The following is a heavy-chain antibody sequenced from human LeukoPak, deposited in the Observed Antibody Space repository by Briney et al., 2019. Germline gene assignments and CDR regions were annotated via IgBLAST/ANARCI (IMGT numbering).Heavy chain of an antibody. CDR3: ASRCKVSSQQPSYYYMDV. CDR1: GGSISSGDYY. J-gene: IGHJ6*03. CDR2: IYYSRST. Sequence: LSLPSTVSGGSISSGDYYWSWIRPPPGKGLEWIGYIYYSRSTYYNPSIKSRVTISVDTSKNQFSLKLSSVTAADTAGYYCASRCKVSSQQPSYYYMDVWGKGTTVTVS. V-gene: IGHV4-30-4*08. D-gene: IGHD6-13*01.